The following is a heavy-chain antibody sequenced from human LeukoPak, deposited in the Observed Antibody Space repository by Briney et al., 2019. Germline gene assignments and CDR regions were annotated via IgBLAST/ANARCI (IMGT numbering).Heavy chain of an antibody. V-gene: IGHV1-24*01. D-gene: IGHD3-10*01. J-gene: IGHJ1*01. CDR3: ATEPLNHYGLGISYLDF. CDR2: FDPEDGET. Sequence: ASVKVSCKVSVYALTEISMHWVRHTPGKGFEWMGGFDPEDGETHYAQKFQGRVSMTEDTSTDTAYMQLSILTSDDTAVYYCATEPLNHYGLGISYLDFWGQGTLITVSS. CDR1: VYALTEIS.